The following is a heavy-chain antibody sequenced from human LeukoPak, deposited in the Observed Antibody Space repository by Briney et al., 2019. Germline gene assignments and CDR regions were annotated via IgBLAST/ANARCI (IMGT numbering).Heavy chain of an antibody. V-gene: IGHV4-39*07. J-gene: IGHJ4*02. D-gene: IGHD2-8*01. CDR2: IYSRGST. Sequence: PSETLSLTCIVSGGSISSSNYYWGWIRQSPGKGLEWIGSIYSRGSTYYNPSLKSRVIVSSDMSKNQFSLMLNSVTAADTAVYYCARDSGYCTNGVCSILVWGQGTLVTVSS. CDR3: ARDSGYCTNGVCSILV. CDR1: GGSISSSNYY.